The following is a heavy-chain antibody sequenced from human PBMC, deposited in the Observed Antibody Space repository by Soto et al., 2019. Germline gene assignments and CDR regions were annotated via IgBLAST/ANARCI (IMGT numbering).Heavy chain of an antibody. Sequence: GSLRLSCAASGFTFNIFAMHWVRQAPGKGLEWVAFISYDGSIGSYGDSVKGRFTVSRDNSESTLYLQMNSLRDEDTAVYYCARASGNYYDTSNPPNYWGQGTLVTVSS. V-gene: IGHV3-30-3*01. D-gene: IGHD3-22*01. CDR2: ISYDGSIG. CDR1: GFTFNIFA. J-gene: IGHJ4*02. CDR3: ARASGNYYDTSNPPNY.